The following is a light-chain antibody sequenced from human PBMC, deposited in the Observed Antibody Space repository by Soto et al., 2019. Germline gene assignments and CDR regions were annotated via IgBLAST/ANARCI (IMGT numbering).Light chain of an antibody. CDR1: QGVSSGY. J-gene: IGKJ4*01. Sequence: EIVLTQSPGTLSLSRMGVGTVCFMASQGVSSGYLSWYQQHAGPPPRPLIDAASNTATGTAARFSGSGAGKYFTLTISRLDAEDFAYYYCQHSSNWLTFGGGTKVDIK. CDR3: QHSSNWLT. V-gene: IGKV3D-11*01. CDR2: AAS.